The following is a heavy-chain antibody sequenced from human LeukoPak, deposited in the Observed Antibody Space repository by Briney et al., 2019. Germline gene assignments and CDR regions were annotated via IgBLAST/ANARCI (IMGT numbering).Heavy chain of an antibody. J-gene: IGHJ5*02. CDR1: GGSFSGYY. CDR3: ARGESSSAGTGMWFDP. D-gene: IGHD6-13*01. V-gene: IGHV4-34*01. CDR2: INHSGST. Sequence: SETLSLTCAVYGGSFSGYYWSWIRQPPGKGLEWIGEINHSGSTNYNPSLKSRVTISVDTSKNQFSLKLSSVTAADTAVYYCARGESSSAGTGMWFDPWGQGTLVTVSS.